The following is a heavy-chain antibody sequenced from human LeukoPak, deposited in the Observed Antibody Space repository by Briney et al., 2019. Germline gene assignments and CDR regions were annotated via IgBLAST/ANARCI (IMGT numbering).Heavy chain of an antibody. D-gene: IGHD2-2*01. V-gene: IGHV3-74*01. CDR3: ARGRGYCSGTSCYVWFDP. CDR2: INSDGSST. CDR1: GFTFSSYW. Sequence: HSGGSLRLSCAASGFTFSSYWMHWVRQAPGKGLVWVSRINSDGSSTSYADSVKGRFTISRDNAKNTLYLQMNSLRAKDTAVYYCARGRGYCSGTSCYVWFDPWGQGTLVTVSS. J-gene: IGHJ5*02.